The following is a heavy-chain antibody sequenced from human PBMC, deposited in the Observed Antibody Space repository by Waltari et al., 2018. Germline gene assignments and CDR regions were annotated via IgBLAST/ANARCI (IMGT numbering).Heavy chain of an antibody. Sequence: QVQLQQWGAGLLKPSETLSLTCAVYGGSLDPYFWSWFRQSPGKGLEWVGEISQGDNINSNPSLRSRVTMSVDRSTKEFSLRLRSITTADTAVYYCARGGGVILPNYLHFDLWGHGTLVTVSS. J-gene: IGHJ2*01. CDR1: GGSLDPYF. D-gene: IGHD3-16*01. CDR3: ARGGGVILPNYLHFDL. V-gene: IGHV4-34*01. CDR2: ISQGDNI.